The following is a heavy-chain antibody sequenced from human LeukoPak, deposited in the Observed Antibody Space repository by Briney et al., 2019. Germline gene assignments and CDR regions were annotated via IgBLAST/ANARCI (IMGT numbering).Heavy chain of an antibody. J-gene: IGHJ6*02. V-gene: IGHV3-15*01. CDR3: TTDYYDFWSGYYFSYYGMDV. CDR2: IKSKTDGGTT. D-gene: IGHD3-3*01. Sequence: GGSLRLSCAASGFTFSNAWMSWGRQAPGKGLEWVGRIKSKTDGGTTDYAAPVKGRFNSSRDDSKNTLYLQMNSLKTEDTAVYYCTTDYYDFWSGYYFSYYGMDVWGQGTTVTVSS. CDR1: GFTFSNAW.